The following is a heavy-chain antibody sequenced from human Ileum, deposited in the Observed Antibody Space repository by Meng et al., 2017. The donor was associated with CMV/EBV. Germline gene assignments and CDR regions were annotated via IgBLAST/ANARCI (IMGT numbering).Heavy chain of an antibody. CDR1: GFTFSDYT. D-gene: IGHD3-10*01. CDR2: VSRDERMK. CDR3: ARDPTPEIRGNIRNWFDP. J-gene: IGHJ5*02. Sequence: GESLKISCAGSGFTFSDYTIHWVRQAPGKGLDWVALVSRDERMKFYGDSVQGRFTVSRDNSRNMVFLQMDSLRPEDSAVYYCARDPTPEIRGNIRNWFDPWGQGTLVTVSS. V-gene: IGHV3-30*04.